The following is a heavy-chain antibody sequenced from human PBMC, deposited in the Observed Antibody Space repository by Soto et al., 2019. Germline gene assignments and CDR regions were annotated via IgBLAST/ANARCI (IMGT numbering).Heavy chain of an antibody. CDR1: GYSFTSYW. J-gene: IGHJ3*02. V-gene: IGHV5-10-1*01. D-gene: IGHD3-10*01. CDR3: AGSGSYSSDAFDI. CDR2: IDPSGSYT. Sequence: GESLRISCKGSGYSFTSYWISWVRQMPGKGLEWMGRIDPSGSYTNYSPSFQGHVTISADKSISTAYLQWSSLKASDTAMYYCAGSGSYSSDAFDIWGQGTMVTVSS.